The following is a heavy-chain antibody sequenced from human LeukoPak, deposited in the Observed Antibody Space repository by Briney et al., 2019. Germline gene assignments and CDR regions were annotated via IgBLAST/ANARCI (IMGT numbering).Heavy chain of an antibody. J-gene: IGHJ5*02. CDR3: ARDIRNWFDP. V-gene: IGHV1-69*13. Sequence: SVKVSCKASGGTFSTYAINWVRQAPGQGLEWMGGIIPIFGTAIYAQKFQGRVTITADESTSTAYMELSSLRSEDTAVYYCARDIRNWFDPCGQGTLVTVSS. CDR1: GGTFSTYA. CDR2: IIPIFGTA.